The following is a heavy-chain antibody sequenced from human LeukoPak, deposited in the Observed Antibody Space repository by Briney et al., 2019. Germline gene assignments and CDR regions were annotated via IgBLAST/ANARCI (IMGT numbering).Heavy chain of an antibody. CDR2: IYYTGST. J-gene: IGHJ4*02. CDR3: ARDTRGEDFDY. D-gene: IGHD3-16*01. CDR1: GGSISGYY. V-gene: IGHV4-59*12. Sequence: SETLSLTCTVSGGSISGYYWSWIRQPPGKGLEWIGYIYYTGSTNYNPSLKSRVTISVDKSKNQFSLKLSSVTAADTAVYYCARDTRGEDFDYWGQGTLVTVSS.